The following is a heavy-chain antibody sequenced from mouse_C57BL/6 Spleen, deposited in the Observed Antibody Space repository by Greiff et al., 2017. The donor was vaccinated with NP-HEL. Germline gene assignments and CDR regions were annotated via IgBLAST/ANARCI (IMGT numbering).Heavy chain of an antibody. J-gene: IGHJ4*01. CDR2: INPNNGGT. D-gene: IGHD3-3*01. Sequence: VQLKQSGPELVKPGASVKMSCKASGYTFTDYNMHWVKQSHGKSLEWIGYINPNNGGTSYNQKFKGKATLTVNKSSSTAYMELRSLTSEDSAVYYCARLGGLWYAMDYWGQGTSVTVSS. V-gene: IGHV1-22*01. CDR1: GYTFTDYN. CDR3: ARLGGLWYAMDY.